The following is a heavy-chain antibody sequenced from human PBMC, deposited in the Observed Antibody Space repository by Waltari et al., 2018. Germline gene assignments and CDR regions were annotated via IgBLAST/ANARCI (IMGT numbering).Heavy chain of an antibody. V-gene: IGHV1-46*01. CDR1: GYTFTSYY. CDR2: INPSGGST. Sequence: QVQLVQSGAEVKKPGASVKVSCKASGYTFTSYYMHWVRQAPGQGLEWMGIINPSGGSTSYAQKFQGRVTMTRDTSTSTVYMELSSLRSEDTAVYYCARLDVTDDYGGNSEEYWGQGTLVTVSS. D-gene: IGHD4-17*01. J-gene: IGHJ4*02. CDR3: ARLDVTDDYGGNSEEY.